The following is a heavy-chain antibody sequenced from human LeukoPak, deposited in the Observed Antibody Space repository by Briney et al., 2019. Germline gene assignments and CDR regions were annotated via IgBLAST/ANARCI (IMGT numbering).Heavy chain of an antibody. CDR1: GFTFSNYW. J-gene: IGHJ4*02. CDR3: ARDVTPFI. D-gene: IGHD2-15*01. CDR2: IKQDGSEE. V-gene: IGHV3-7*03. Sequence: GGSLRLSCAASGFTFSNYWMTWVRQAPGKGLEWVANIKQDGSEEYYVDSVKGRFTISRDNTKNSLYLQMNSLRAEDTAVYYCARDVTPFIWGQGTLVTVSS.